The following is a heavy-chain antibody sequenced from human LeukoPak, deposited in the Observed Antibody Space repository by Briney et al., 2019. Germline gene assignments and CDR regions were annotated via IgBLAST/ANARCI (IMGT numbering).Heavy chain of an antibody. J-gene: IGHJ6*03. Sequence: ASVKVSCKASGYTFNAYYIHWVPQAPGQGLEWMGWINPHSGGTNSTQKFQDRVTMTRDTSISTVYMELSRLRSDDTAVYYCARDRDSYGDYYFFYMDVWGKGATVAVSS. D-gene: IGHD5-18*01. CDR2: INPHSGGT. CDR3: ARDRDSYGDYYFFYMDV. CDR1: GYTFNAYY. V-gene: IGHV1-2*02.